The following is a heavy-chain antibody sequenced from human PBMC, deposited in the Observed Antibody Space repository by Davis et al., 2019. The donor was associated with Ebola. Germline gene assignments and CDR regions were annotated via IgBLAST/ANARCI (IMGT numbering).Heavy chain of an antibody. J-gene: IGHJ4*02. Sequence: GESLKISCAASGFTFSGSAMHWVRQAPGKGLEWVGRIRSKANSYATAYAASVKGRFTISRDDSKNTAYLQMNSLKTEDTAVYYCTTTTVTNDYWGQGTLVTVSS. V-gene: IGHV3-73*01. CDR3: TTTTVTNDY. CDR1: GFTFSGSA. D-gene: IGHD4-17*01. CDR2: IRSKANSYAT.